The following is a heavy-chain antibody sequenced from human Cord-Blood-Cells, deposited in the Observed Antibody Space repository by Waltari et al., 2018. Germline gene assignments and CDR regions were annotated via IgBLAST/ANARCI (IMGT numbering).Heavy chain of an antibody. CDR3: AAVDTIFGVVISGRDY. Sequence: QVQLVQSGAEVKKPGSSVKVSCKASGGTFSSYASSWVRQAPGQGLEWMGRIIPILGIANFAQKFQGRVTITADKSTSTAYMELSSLRSEDTAVYYCAAVDTIFGVVISGRDYWGQGTLVTVSS. D-gene: IGHD3-3*01. CDR2: IIPILGIA. J-gene: IGHJ4*02. CDR1: GGTFSSYA. V-gene: IGHV1-69*09.